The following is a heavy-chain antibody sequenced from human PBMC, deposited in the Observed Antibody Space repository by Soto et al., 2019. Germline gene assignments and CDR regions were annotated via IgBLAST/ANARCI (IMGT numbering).Heavy chain of an antibody. J-gene: IGHJ6*02. Sequence: GASVKVSCKASGYTFTKYVIHWVRQAPGQRLEWMGWINAGNGNTKYSQKFQVRSTMTSDTSAKTAYMELSSLRSEDTAVYYCARATDNLITIYYGMDVWGQGTTVTVSS. CDR3: ARATDNLITIYYGMDV. D-gene: IGHD3-10*01. V-gene: IGHV1-3*01. CDR2: INAGNGNT. CDR1: GYTFTKYV.